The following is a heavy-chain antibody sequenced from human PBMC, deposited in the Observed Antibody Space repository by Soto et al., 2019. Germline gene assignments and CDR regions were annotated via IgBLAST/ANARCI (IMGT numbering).Heavy chain of an antibody. Sequence: SETLSLTCTVSGYSISSGSYWGWIRQPPGKGPEWIASIYHGGTTFYNPSLKSRVTISVDTSKNQFSLKLSSVTAADTAVYYCARHIYYAAGAFDIWGQGTMVTVSS. CDR1: GYSISSGSY. CDR3: ARHIYYAAGAFDI. J-gene: IGHJ3*02. V-gene: IGHV4-38-2*02. CDR2: IYHGGTT. D-gene: IGHD3-10*01.